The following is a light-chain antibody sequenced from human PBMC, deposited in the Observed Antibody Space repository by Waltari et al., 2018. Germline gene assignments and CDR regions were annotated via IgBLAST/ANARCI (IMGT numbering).Light chain of an antibody. Sequence: DIQMTQSPSSLSASVGDRVTITCQASQDINNFLIWYQQKPGRAPSPLIYDASNLETGVPSRFSGSGSGTHFTLTISSLQTEDSATYYCQQFDTLPPSFGGGTKVEI. CDR1: QDINNF. V-gene: IGKV1-33*01. CDR2: DAS. CDR3: QQFDTLPPS. J-gene: IGKJ4*01.